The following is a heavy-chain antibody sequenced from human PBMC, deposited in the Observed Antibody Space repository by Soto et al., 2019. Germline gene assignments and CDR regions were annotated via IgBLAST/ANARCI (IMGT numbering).Heavy chain of an antibody. CDR1: GFTFSSYG. CDR2: ISYDGSNK. Sequence: GGSLRLSCAASGFTFSSYGMHWVRQAPGKGLEWVAVISYDGSNKYYADSVKGRFTISRDNSKNTLYLQMNSLRAEDTAVYYCVLELHNDGRDVWGQGTTVTVSS. J-gene: IGHJ6*02. CDR3: VLELHNDGRDV. V-gene: IGHV3-30*03. D-gene: IGHD1-7*01.